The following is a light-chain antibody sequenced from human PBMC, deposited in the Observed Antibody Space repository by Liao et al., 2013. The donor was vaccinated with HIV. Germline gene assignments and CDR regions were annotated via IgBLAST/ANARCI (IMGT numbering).Light chain of an antibody. J-gene: IGLJ1*01. CDR2: YDN. Sequence: SYVLTQSPSASVAPGKTASITCGGDSIGSKSVHWYQRKPGQAPVVVIYYDNDRPSGIPERFSGSNSGNTATLSISRVEAGDEADYYCQVWDSTSDHPYVFGTGTQVTVL. CDR3: QVWDSTSDHPYV. CDR1: SIGSKS. V-gene: IGLV3-21*04.